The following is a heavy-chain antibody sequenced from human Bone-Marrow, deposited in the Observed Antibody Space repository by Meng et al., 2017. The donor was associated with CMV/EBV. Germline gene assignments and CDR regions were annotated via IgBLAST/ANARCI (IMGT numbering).Heavy chain of an antibody. CDR3: AREGAARLFWFPNWFDP. CDR1: GYTFTGYY. D-gene: IGHD6-6*01. Sequence: VKVSCKASGYTFTGYYMHWVRQTPGQGLEWMGWINPNSGGTNYAQKFQGRVTMTRDTSISTAYMELSRLRSDDTAVYYCAREGAARLFWFPNWFDPWGQGTLVTVSS. V-gene: IGHV1-2*02. J-gene: IGHJ5*02. CDR2: INPNSGGT.